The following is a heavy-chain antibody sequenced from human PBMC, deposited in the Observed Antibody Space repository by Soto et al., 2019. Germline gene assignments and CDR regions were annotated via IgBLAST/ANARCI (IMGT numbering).Heavy chain of an antibody. CDR3: ARLELSDAFDM. J-gene: IGHJ3*02. Sequence: GESLKISCKGSGYSFTSYWISWVRQMPGKGLEWMGKIDPSDSYTSYNPSFQGHVTISADKSINTAYLQWSGLKASDTAMYYCARLELSDAFDMWGQGTMVTVSS. CDR1: GYSFTSYW. V-gene: IGHV5-10-1*01. D-gene: IGHD1-1*01. CDR2: IDPSDSYT.